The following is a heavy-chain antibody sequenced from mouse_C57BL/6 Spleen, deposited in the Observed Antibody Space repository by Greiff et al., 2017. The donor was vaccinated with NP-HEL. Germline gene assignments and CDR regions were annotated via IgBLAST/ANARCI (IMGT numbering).Heavy chain of an antibody. CDR2: FYPGRGSI. CDR1: GYTFTEYP. J-gene: IGHJ2*01. CDR3: ARHEDPGAHDYDFDY. V-gene: IGHV1-62-2*01. Sequence: VQLQQSGAELVKPGASVKLSCKASGYTFTEYPIHWVKQRSGQGLEWIGWFYPGRGSIKYNEKFKDKATLTADKSSSTVYMELSRLTSEDSAVYFCARHEDPGAHDYDFDYWGQGTTLTVSS. D-gene: IGHD2-4*01.